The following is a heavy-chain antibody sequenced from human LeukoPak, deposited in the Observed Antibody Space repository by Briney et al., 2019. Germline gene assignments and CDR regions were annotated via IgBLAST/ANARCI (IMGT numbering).Heavy chain of an antibody. J-gene: IGHJ3*02. CDR3: TEMSDKDAFNI. Sequence: PGGSLRLSCAASGFIFSRAWMSWIRQAPGKGLEWVGRIKSNAAGGTSDFTAPVRGRFTISRDDSKSTLYLEMNSLKAEDTAVYYCTEMSDKDAFNIWGQGTMVTVSS. D-gene: IGHD5-24*01. V-gene: IGHV3-15*01. CDR2: IKSNAAGGTS. CDR1: GFIFSRAW.